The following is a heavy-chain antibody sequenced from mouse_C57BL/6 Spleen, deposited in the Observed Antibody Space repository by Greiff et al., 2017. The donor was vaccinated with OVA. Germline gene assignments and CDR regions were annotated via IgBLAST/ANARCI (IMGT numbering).Heavy chain of an antibody. V-gene: IGHV1-52*01. J-gene: IGHJ2*01. CDR3: ARSPYDYGSSYFDY. CDR1: GYTFTSYW. CDR2: IDPSDSET. D-gene: IGHD1-1*01. Sequence: VKLQQPGAELVRPGSSVKLSCKASGYTFTSYWMHWVKQRPIQGLEWIGNIDPSDSETHYNQKFKDKATLTVDKSSSTAYMQLSSLTSEDSAVYYGARSPYDYGSSYFDYWGQGTTLTVSS.